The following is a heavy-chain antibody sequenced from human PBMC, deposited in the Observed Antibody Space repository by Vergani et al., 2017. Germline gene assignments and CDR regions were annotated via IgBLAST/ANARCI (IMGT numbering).Heavy chain of an antibody. J-gene: IGHJ3*02. CDR2: IYYSGST. V-gene: IGHV4-59*01. Sequence: QVQLQESGPGLVKPSETLSLTCTVSGGSISSYYWSWIRQPPGKGLEWIGYIYYSGSTNYNPSLKSRVTISVDTSKNQFSLKLSSVTAADTAVYYCARGAASYDYVWGSKKKTEGAFDIWGQGTMVTVSS. D-gene: IGHD3-16*01. CDR3: ARGAASYDYVWGSKKKTEGAFDI. CDR1: GGSISSYY.